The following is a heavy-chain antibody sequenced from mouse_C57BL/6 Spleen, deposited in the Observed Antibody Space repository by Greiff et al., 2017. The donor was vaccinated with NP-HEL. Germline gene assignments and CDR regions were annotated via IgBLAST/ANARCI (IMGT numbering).Heavy chain of an antibody. J-gene: IGHJ3*01. V-gene: IGHV1-9*01. D-gene: IGHD2-2*01. CDR2: ILPGSGST. Sequence: VQLQQSGAELMKPGASVKLSCKATGYTFTGYWIEWVKQRPGHGLEWIGEILPGSGSTNYNEKFKGKATFTADKSYNTAYMQLSSLTTEDSGIYYCARRGGYDRGWFAYWGQGTLVTVSA. CDR1: GYTFTGYW. CDR3: ARRGGYDRGWFAY.